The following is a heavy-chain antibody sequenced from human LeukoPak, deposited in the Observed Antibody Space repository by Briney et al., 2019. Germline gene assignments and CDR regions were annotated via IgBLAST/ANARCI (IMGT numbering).Heavy chain of an antibody. CDR3: TKDGLRGYDYDY. CDR1: GFTFSSYG. V-gene: IGHV3-23*01. Sequence: LPGRSLRLSCAASGFTFSSYGMHWVRQAPGKGLEWVSNILNSGDTTQYADSVKGRFTVSRDNSKNTLYLQMDNLRGDDTAVYFCTKDGLRGYDYDYWGQGTLVTVSS. D-gene: IGHD5-12*01. CDR2: ILNSGDTT. J-gene: IGHJ4*02.